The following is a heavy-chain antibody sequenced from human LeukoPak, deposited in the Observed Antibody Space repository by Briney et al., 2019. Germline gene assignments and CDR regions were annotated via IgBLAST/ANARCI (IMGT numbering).Heavy chain of an antibody. V-gene: IGHV3-30-3*01. D-gene: IGHD3-22*01. CDR1: GFTFSSYA. Sequence: GRSLRLSCAASGFTFSSYAMHWVRQAPGKGLEWVAVISYDGSNKYYADSVKGRFTISRDNSKNTLYLQMNSLRAEDTAVYYCARSGEGITMIVVVTTDDAFDIWGQGTMVTVSS. CDR2: ISYDGSNK. J-gene: IGHJ3*02. CDR3: ARSGEGITMIVVVTTDDAFDI.